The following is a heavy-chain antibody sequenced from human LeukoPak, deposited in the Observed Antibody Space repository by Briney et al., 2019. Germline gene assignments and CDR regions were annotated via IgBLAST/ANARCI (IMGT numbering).Heavy chain of an antibody. CDR3: ARDPPRRDVRGVIRNDY. J-gene: IGHJ4*02. D-gene: IGHD3-10*01. CDR1: GYTFTGYY. CDR2: INPNSGGT. V-gene: IGHV1-2*02. Sequence: GASVKVSCKASGYTFTGYYMHWVRQAPGQGLEWMGWINPNSGGTNYAQKFQGRVTMTRDTSISTAYMELSRLRSDDTAVYYCARDPPRRDVRGVIRNDYWGQGTLITVSS.